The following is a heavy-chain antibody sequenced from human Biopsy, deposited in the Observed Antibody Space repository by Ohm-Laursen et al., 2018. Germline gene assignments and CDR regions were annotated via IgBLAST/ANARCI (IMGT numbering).Heavy chain of an antibody. V-gene: IGHV3-23*01. D-gene: IGHD3-9*01. J-gene: IGHJ4*02. CDR1: GFDFGSFG. CDR2: ITSSGAST. CDR3: AKVSPTILSSFDY. Sequence: SLRLSCAASGFDFGSFGMHWVRQAPGKGLEWVSSITSSGASTDFADSVKGRFTISRDNSKNTLYLQMNSLRAEDTAVYYCAKVSPTILSSFDYWGQGTLVTVSS.